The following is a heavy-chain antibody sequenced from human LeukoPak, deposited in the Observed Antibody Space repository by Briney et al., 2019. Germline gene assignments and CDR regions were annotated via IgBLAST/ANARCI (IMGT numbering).Heavy chain of an antibody. D-gene: IGHD3-10*01. CDR3: AKGTITPIYGSGSFYDC. CDR2: ISGSGGST. J-gene: IGHJ4*02. Sequence: GGSLRLSCAASGFTFSSYAMSWVRQAPGKGLEWVSAISGSGGSTYYADSVKGRFTISRDNSKNTLYLQMNSLRAEDTAVYYCAKGTITPIYGSGSFYDCWGQGTLVTVSS. CDR1: GFTFSSYA. V-gene: IGHV3-23*01.